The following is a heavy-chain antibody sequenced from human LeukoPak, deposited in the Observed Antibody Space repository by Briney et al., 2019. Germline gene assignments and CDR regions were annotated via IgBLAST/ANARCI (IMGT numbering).Heavy chain of an antibody. V-gene: IGHV5-51*01. J-gene: IGHJ4*02. CDR2: IYPGDSDT. CDR1: GYSFTSYW. Sequence: GESLKISCKGSGYSFTSYWIGWVRQMPGKGLEWMGIIYPGDSDTRYSPSFQGQVTISADKSISTAYLQWSSLKASDTAMYYCARSYYDILTGPGYFDYWGQGTLVTVSS. CDR3: ARSYYDILTGPGYFDY. D-gene: IGHD3-9*01.